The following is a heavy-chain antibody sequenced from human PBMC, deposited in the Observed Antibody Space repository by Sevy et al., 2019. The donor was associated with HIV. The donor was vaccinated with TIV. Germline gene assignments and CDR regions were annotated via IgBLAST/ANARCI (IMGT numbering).Heavy chain of an antibody. CDR2: SYYRSTWHK. J-gene: IGHJ4*02. Sequence: KQSQTLSLTCVISGDSVSRNGAAWNWIRQSPSRGLEWLGRSYYRSTWHKDYAISVKSRLTITPDISKNQFFLQLNSVTPEDTAMYYCARAVAGVYYFDYWGQGTLVTVSS. D-gene: IGHD6-19*01. V-gene: IGHV6-1*01. CDR3: ARAVAGVYYFDY. CDR1: GDSVSRNGAA.